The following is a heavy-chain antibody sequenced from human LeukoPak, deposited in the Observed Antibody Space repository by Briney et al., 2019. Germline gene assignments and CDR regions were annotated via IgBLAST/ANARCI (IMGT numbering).Heavy chain of an antibody. CDR1: GLTFSLYS. V-gene: IGHV3-21*01. CDR3: AREGEGFDYVWGTYRYLDY. D-gene: IGHD3-16*02. Sequence: GGSLRLSCAASGLTFSLYSMNWVRQAPGKGLEWVSSIGSSSDYMYYADSVKGRFTISRDNAKSSLYLQMNSLTAEDTAVYYCAREGEGFDYVWGTYRYLDYWGQGTLVTVSS. J-gene: IGHJ4*02. CDR2: IGSSSDYM.